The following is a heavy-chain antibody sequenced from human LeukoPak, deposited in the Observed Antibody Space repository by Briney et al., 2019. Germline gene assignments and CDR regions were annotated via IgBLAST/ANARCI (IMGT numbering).Heavy chain of an antibody. J-gene: IGHJ4*02. CDR1: GYTSTASY. CDR3: ARVGYYESSGYYEY. D-gene: IGHD3-22*01. V-gene: IGHV1-2*06. CDR2: INPNSGGT. Sequence: ASVKVSCKSSGYTSTASYMHWVRQAPGQGLEWMGRINPNSGGTNYAQKFQGRVTMTRDTSISTVYMELSRLRSDDTAVYYCARVGYYESSGYYEYWGQGTLVTVSS.